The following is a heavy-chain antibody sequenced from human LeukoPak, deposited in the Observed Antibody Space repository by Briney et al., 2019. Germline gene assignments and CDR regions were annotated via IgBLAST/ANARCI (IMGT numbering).Heavy chain of an antibody. CDR1: GFTFLNYA. D-gene: IGHD6-13*01. CDR2: MSYDGKNN. J-gene: IGHJ4*02. CDR3: AREWGAAAEY. V-gene: IGHV3-30*04. Sequence: GKSLRLSCVASGFTFLNYAVHWVRPAPGKGLEGVAVMSYDGKNNYYADSVKGRFTLSRDTSKNTLYVQINSLRREDTAVYYCAREWGAAAEYWGQGTLDTVSS.